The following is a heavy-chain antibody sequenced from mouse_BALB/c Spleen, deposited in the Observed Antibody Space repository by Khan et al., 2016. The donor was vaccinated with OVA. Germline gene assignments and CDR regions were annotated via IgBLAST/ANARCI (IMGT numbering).Heavy chain of an antibody. CDR2: INTETGEP. CDR3: ARTYYGNYGAMDY. D-gene: IGHD2-10*01. J-gene: IGHJ4*01. CDR1: GYTFTDYS. V-gene: IGHV9-2-1*01. Sequence: QIQLVQSGPELKKPGETVKISCKASGYTFTDYSMHWVKQAPGKGLKWMGWINTETGEPTYADDFKGRFAFSLETSASPAYLQINNLKNEDTATYFCARTYYGNYGAMDYWGQGTSVTVSS.